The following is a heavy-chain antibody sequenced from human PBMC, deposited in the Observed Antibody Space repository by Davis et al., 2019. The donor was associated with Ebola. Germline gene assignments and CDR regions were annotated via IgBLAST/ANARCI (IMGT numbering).Heavy chain of an antibody. D-gene: IGHD1-1*01. CDR3: ARAQFPTTSDH. Sequence: MPSETLSLTCTVSGGSISGYYWSWIRQPPGKGLEWIGYIYYSGGTNYNSSLKSRVTISVDRSKNQFSLKLRFATAADTAVYYCARAQFPTTSDHWGQGTLVTVSS. V-gene: IGHV4-59*01. J-gene: IGHJ4*02. CDR2: IYYSGGT. CDR1: GGSISGYY.